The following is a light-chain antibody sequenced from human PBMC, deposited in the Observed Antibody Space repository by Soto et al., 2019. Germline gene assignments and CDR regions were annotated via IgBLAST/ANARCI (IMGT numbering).Light chain of an antibody. CDR1: QSVSSF. Sequence: EIVLTQSPATLSLSPVERATLSCRASQSVSSFLAWYQQKPGQAPRLLIYDVSNRATGTPARFSGSGSGTDFTLTISSLQPEDFTTYYCQQLNSYPTFGQGTRLEIK. CDR2: DVS. V-gene: IGKV3-11*01. CDR3: QQLNSYPT. J-gene: IGKJ5*01.